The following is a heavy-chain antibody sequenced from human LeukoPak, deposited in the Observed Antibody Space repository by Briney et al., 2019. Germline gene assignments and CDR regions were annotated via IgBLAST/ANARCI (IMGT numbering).Heavy chain of an antibody. J-gene: IGHJ4*02. V-gene: IGHV4-59*08. D-gene: IGHD4/OR15-4a*01. CDR3: ARSRVYGGSFDY. CDR2: IYYSGST. Sequence: SETLSLTCTVSGQSISSYYWSWIRQPPGEGLEWVGYIYYSGSTSYNPSLKSRVTISEDTSKNQFSLKLSSVTASDTAVYYCARSRVYGGSFDYWSQGTLVTVSS. CDR1: GQSISSYY.